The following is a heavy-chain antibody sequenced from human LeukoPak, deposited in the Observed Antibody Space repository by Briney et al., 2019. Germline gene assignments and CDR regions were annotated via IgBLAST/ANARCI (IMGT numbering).Heavy chain of an antibody. Sequence: SETLSLTCIVSGGSISSYYWSWIRQPAGKGLEWIGRIYSSGSTNYNPSLKSRVTMSVDMSKNQFSLKLSSVTAADTAVYYCARGGRGVVHGNWFDPWGQGTLVTVSS. V-gene: IGHV4-4*07. J-gene: IGHJ5*02. CDR2: IYSSGST. D-gene: IGHD2-2*01. CDR3: ARGGRGVVHGNWFDP. CDR1: GGSISSYY.